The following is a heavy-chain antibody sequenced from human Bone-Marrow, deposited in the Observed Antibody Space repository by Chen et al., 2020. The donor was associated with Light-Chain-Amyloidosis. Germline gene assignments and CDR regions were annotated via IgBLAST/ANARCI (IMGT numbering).Heavy chain of an antibody. J-gene: IGHJ4*02. CDR1: GFTFGDYG. CDR3: SRAGKRAAAANVDY. D-gene: IGHD6-25*01. V-gene: IGHV3-49*04. CDR2: IRSKTYGGTA. Sequence: EVQLVESGGGLVQAGRSLRLSCTASGFTFGDYGMTWVRQAPGKGLEWVGFIRSKTYGGTAEYAASVKGRWTISIDDSKSTVYLEVDSLKSEDTAVYYCSRAGKRAAAANVDYWGQGTLVAVSS.